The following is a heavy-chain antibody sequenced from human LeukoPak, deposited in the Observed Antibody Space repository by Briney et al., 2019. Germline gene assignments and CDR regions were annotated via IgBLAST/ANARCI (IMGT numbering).Heavy chain of an antibody. J-gene: IGHJ4*02. Sequence: GGSLRLSCAASGFTFSSYAMSWVRQVPGKGLEWVSAISGSGGSTYYADSVKSRFTISRDNSKNTLYLQMNSLRAEDTAVYYCARHPGIAAAGIDYWGQGTLVTVSS. D-gene: IGHD6-13*01. CDR1: GFTFSSYA. CDR2: ISGSGGST. CDR3: ARHPGIAAAGIDY. V-gene: IGHV3-23*01.